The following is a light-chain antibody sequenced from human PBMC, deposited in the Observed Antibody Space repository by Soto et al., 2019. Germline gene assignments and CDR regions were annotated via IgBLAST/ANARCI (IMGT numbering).Light chain of an antibody. V-gene: IGLV2-14*01. CDR2: DVS. CDR1: SSYVGGYNY. CDR3: SSYTSSSTYV. J-gene: IGLJ1*01. Sequence: QSALTQPASVSGSPGQSITISCTGTSSYVGGYNYVSWYQQHPGKAPKLMICDVSNRPSGVSNRFSGSKSGNTASLTISGLQAEDEADYYCSSYTSSSTYVFGTGTKVTVL.